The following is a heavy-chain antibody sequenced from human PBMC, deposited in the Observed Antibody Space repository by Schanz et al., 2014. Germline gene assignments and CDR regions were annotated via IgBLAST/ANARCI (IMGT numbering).Heavy chain of an antibody. J-gene: IGHJ4*02. CDR1: GFTFNSYG. D-gene: IGHD2-15*01. CDR3: ARDKGGLIPFDY. CDR2: IWYDGSNK. V-gene: IGHV3-33*01. Sequence: QVQLVESGGGVVQPGRSLRLSCAASGFTFNSYGMHWVRQAPGKGLEWVAVIWYDGSNKDYADSVKGRFTISRDNSKNMLYLQMNSLRAEDTAVYYCARDKGGLIPFDYWGQGTLVAVSS.